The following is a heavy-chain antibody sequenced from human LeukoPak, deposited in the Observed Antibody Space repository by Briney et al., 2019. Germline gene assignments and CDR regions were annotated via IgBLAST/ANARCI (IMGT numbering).Heavy chain of an antibody. V-gene: IGHV3-23*01. D-gene: IGHD2-15*01. CDR2: LNAGSGST. Sequence: GGSLRLSCAASGFTFSNYAMSWVRQAPGKGLEWVSALNAGSGSTHYADSAKGRFTISRDNSKNTLYLQLNSLRAEDTAVYYCASPVRDRYCSGGSCYSPFDFWGQGTLVTVSS. CDR1: GFTFSNYA. J-gene: IGHJ4*02. CDR3: ASPVRDRYCSGGSCYSPFDF.